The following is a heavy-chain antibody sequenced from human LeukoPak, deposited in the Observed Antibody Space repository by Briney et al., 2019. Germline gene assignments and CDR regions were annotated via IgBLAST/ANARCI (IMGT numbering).Heavy chain of an antibody. Sequence: GESLKISCKVSGYVFTIYWIGWVRQMPGKGLEWMGIIYPGDSDTRYSPSFQGHVTISVDKSINTAYLQWSSLKASDTAMYYCVRRGEWEQLDHAFDIWGQGTMVSVSS. CDR1: GYVFTIYW. D-gene: IGHD1-26*01. CDR3: VRRGEWEQLDHAFDI. V-gene: IGHV5-51*01. J-gene: IGHJ3*02. CDR2: IYPGDSDT.